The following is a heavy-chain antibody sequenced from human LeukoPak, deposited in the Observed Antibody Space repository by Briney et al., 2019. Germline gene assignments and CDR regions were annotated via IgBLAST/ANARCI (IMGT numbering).Heavy chain of an antibody. J-gene: IGHJ4*02. V-gene: IGHV7-4-1*02. D-gene: IGHD6-13*01. CDR3: ARGTFGARIAAAGTGADY. Sequence: ASVKVSCKASGYTFTSYAMNWVRQAPGQGLEWMGWINTNTGNPTYAQGFTGRFVFSLDTSVSTAYLQISSLKAEDTAVYYCARGTFGARIAAAGTGADYWGQGTLVTVSS. CDR1: GYTFTSYA. CDR2: INTNTGNP.